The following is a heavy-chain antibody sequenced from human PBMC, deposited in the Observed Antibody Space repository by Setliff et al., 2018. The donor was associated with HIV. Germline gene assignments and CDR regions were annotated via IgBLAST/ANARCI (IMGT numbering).Heavy chain of an antibody. Sequence: SETLSLTCAVYGGSFSGNYWNWIRQPPGKGLEWIGEINHSASTNYSPSLKSRVTISVDTSKNHFSLKLCSVTAADTAMYYCARHRVRDSWRGLGGTFDYWGQGTRVTVSS. CDR1: GGSFSGNY. J-gene: IGHJ4*02. V-gene: IGHV4-34*01. CDR3: ARHRVRDSWRGLGGTFDY. D-gene: IGHD3-3*01. CDR2: INHSAST.